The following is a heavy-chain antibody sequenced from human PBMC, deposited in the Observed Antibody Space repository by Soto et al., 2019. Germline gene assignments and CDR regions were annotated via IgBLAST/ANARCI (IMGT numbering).Heavy chain of an antibody. CDR3: ATMGY. CDR1: GFTFSSYE. V-gene: IGHV3-48*03. D-gene: IGHD2-8*01. CDR2: ISGSGTSI. J-gene: IGHJ4*02. Sequence: EVQLVESGGGLVQPGGSLRLSCAATGFTFSSYEMNWVRQAPEKGLEWVSYISGSGTSIYYADSVKGRFTISRDNAKNSLFLQMNSLRAEDTAVYYCATMGYWGQGTLVTVSS.